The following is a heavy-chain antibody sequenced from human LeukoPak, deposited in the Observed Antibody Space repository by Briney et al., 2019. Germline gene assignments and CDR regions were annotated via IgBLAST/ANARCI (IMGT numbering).Heavy chain of an antibody. D-gene: IGHD3-16*02. CDR1: GGSINSSSYY. J-gene: IGHJ4*02. Sequence: SETLSLTCTVSGGSINSSSYYWGWIRQPPGKGLEWIGSIYYSGSTHYNPSLKSRITISVDTSKNQFSLKLTSVTAADTAVYYCARQGDYRYPFDSWGQGTLVTVSS. CDR3: ARQGDYRYPFDS. CDR2: IYYSGST. V-gene: IGHV4-39*01.